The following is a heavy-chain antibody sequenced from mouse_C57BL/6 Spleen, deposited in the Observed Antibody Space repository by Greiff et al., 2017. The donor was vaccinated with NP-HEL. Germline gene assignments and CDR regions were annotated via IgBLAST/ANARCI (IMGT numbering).Heavy chain of an antibody. Sequence: VQLQQPGAELVRPGSSVKLSCKASGYTFTSYWMDWVKQRPGQGLEWIGNIYLSDSETHYNQKFKDKATLTVDKSSSTAYMQLSSLTSEDSAVYDCARSVGLPNYYAMDYWGQGTSVTVSS. V-gene: IGHV1-61*01. J-gene: IGHJ4*01. D-gene: IGHD2-4*01. CDR1: GYTFTSYW. CDR3: ARSVGLPNYYAMDY. CDR2: IYLSDSET.